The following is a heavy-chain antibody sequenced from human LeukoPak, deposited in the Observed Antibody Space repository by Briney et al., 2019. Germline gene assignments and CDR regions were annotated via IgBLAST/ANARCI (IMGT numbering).Heavy chain of an antibody. Sequence: SQTLSLTCTVSGGSISSYYWSWIRQPPGKGLEWIGYIYYSGSTNYNPSLKSRVTISVDTSKNQFSLKLSSVTAADTAVYYCARDRADYYGSGTLSYGMDVWGQGTTVTVSS. J-gene: IGHJ6*02. CDR2: IYYSGST. CDR3: ARDRADYYGSGTLSYGMDV. CDR1: GGSISSYY. V-gene: IGHV4-59*01. D-gene: IGHD3-10*01.